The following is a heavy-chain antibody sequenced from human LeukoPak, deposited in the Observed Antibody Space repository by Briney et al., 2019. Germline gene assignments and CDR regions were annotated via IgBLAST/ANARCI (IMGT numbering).Heavy chain of an antibody. Sequence: GGSLRLYCAASGFTFSEYYINWIRQAPGKGLEWVSHISSSGRLMQYADSVRGRFTITRDNAQNFMSLQMNNLKPEDTAVYYCARDTNNGLDVWGRGTTVTVS. V-gene: IGHV3-11*01. D-gene: IGHD1-14*01. J-gene: IGHJ6*02. CDR2: ISSSGRLM. CDR1: GFTFSEYY. CDR3: ARDTNNGLDV.